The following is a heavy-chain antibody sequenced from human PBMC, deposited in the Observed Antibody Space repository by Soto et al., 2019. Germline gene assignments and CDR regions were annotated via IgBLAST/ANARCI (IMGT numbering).Heavy chain of an antibody. J-gene: IGHJ6*02. CDR3: XXXXXGWYQGRYYYGMDV. CDR1: GGSVSSGSYY. Sequence: QVQLQESGPGLVKPSETLSLTCTVSGGSVSSGSYYWSWIRQPPGKGLEWIGYIYYSGSTNYNPSXXXXXXXXXXXXXXXXXXXXXXXXXXXXAXYXXXXXXXGWYQGRYYYGMDVWGQGTTVTV. CDR2: IYYSGST. V-gene: IGHV4-61*01. D-gene: IGHD6-19*01.